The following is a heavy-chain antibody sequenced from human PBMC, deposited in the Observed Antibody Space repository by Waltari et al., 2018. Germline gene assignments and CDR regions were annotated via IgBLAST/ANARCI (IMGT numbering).Heavy chain of an antibody. Sequence: QVQLQESGPGLVKPSETLSLTCTVSGGSISSYYWSWIRQPPGKGLEWIWYIYYSGRTNYNPSLNSRVTISVATAKNQFSLKLSSVTAADTAVYYCARDVGSSSVYYYGMDVWGQGTTVTVSS. CDR1: GGSISSYY. J-gene: IGHJ6*02. CDR3: ARDVGSSSVYYYGMDV. CDR2: IYYSGRT. D-gene: IGHD6-13*01. V-gene: IGHV4-59*01.